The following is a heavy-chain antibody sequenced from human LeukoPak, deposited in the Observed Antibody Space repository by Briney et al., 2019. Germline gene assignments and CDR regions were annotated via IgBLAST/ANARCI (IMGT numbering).Heavy chain of an antibody. V-gene: IGHV3-48*04. CDR1: GFTFSSYA. CDR3: ARDLTDFGSGIFYDH. J-gene: IGHJ4*02. D-gene: IGHD3-10*01. Sequence: GGSLRLSCAASGFTFSSYAMYWVRQAPGKGLEWLSHMSSSGDTIYHADSVRGRFTISRDNAKKTLFLQMNSLRAEDTAVYYCARDLTDFGSGIFYDHWGQGALVTVS. CDR2: MSSSGDTI.